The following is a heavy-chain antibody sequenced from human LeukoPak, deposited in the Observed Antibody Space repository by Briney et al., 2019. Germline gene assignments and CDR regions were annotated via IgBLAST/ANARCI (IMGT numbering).Heavy chain of an antibody. Sequence: QAGGSLRLSCAASGFTFSSYAMSWVRQAPGKGLEWVSAISGSGGSTYYADSVKGRFTISRDNSKNSLSLQMNTLRDEDTAVYYCARDYRVGWQEIWFDPWGRGTLVTVSS. CDR1: GFTFSSYA. J-gene: IGHJ5*02. CDR2: ISGSGGST. CDR3: ARDYRVGWQEIWFDP. D-gene: IGHD5-24*01. V-gene: IGHV3-23*01.